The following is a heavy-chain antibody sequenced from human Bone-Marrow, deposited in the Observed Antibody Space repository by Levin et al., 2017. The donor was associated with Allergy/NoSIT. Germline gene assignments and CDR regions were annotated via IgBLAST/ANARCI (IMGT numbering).Heavy chain of an antibody. J-gene: IGHJ3*02. CDR2: INTNTGTP. V-gene: IGHV7-4-1*02. Sequence: GESLKISCKTSGYKFTSYSMNWLRQAPGQRPEWMGWINTNTGTPTYAQGSTGRFVFTLDTSVSTAYLHISSLKADDIGTYYCAKGESIEVAATTAGDAFDIWGQGTMVTVSS. CDR1: GYKFTSYS. CDR3: AKGESIEVAATTAGDAFDI. D-gene: IGHD6-19*01.